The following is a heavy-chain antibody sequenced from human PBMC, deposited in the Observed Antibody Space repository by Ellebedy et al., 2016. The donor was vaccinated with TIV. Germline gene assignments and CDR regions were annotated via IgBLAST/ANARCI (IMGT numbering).Heavy chain of an antibody. V-gene: IGHV3-23*01. J-gene: IGHJ4*02. CDR3: ARSRDGYNFIGDY. Sequence: PGGSLRLSCAASGFTFSSFVMSWVRQAPGKGLEWVSAISGSGGSTYYADSVKGRCTISRDISRNTLYLQMNSLRAEDTAVYYCARSRDGYNFIGDYWGQGTLVTVSS. CDR2: ISGSGGST. D-gene: IGHD5-24*01. CDR1: GFTFSSFV.